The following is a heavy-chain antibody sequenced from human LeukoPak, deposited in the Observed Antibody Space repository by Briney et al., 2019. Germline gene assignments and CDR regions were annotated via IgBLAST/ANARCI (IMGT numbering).Heavy chain of an antibody. CDR1: GFTFNSFS. CDR3: ARDWWGYSSSWGLFDY. Sequence: GGSLKLSCATSGFTFNSFSMHWVRQAPGKGLEWVAIISYDGSTKSYADSVKGRFTISGDNSKNTVYLQMNSLKTEDTAVYYCARDWWGYSSSWGLFDYWGQGTLVTVSS. D-gene: IGHD6-13*01. J-gene: IGHJ4*02. CDR2: ISYDGSTK. V-gene: IGHV3-30-3*01.